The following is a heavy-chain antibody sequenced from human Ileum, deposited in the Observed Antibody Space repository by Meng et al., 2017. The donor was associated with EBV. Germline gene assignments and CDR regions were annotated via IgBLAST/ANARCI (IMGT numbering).Heavy chain of an antibody. CDR2: IYHSGST. V-gene: IGHV4-4*02. CDR1: GDSISSNNW. D-gene: IGHD4-17*01. J-gene: IGHJ4*02. CDR3: ASGRDYAWHS. Sequence: QGQRKASGQGLVKPSGTLSLTCAVSGDSISSNNWWSWVRQPPGKGLEWIGEIYHSGSTNYNPSFKSRVTMSVDKSKNQISLNLSSVTAADTAVYYCASGRDYAWHSWGRGTLVTVSS.